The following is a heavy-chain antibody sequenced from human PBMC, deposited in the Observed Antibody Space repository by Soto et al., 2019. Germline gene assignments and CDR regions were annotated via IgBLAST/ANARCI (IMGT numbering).Heavy chain of an antibody. J-gene: IGHJ4*02. V-gene: IGHV1-3*01. CDR3: ARSIVVVTALDY. CDR2: INAGNGNT. CDR1: GYTFTSYA. Sequence: ASVKVSCKASGYTFTSYAIDWVRQAPGQRLEWMGWINAGNGNTKYSQKFQGRVTITRDTSASTAYMELSSLRSEDTAVYYCARSIVVVTALDYWGQGTLVTV. D-gene: IGHD2-21*02.